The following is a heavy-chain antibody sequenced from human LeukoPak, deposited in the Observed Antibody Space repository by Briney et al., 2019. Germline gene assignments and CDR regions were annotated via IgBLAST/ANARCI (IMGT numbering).Heavy chain of an antibody. Sequence: GGTLRLSCAASGFTFSSYGMSWVRQAPGKGLEWVSAISGSGGSTYYADSVKGRFTISRDNSKNTLYLQMNSLRAEDTAVYYCAKDPLLNIAVAEYYFDYWGQGTLVTVSS. J-gene: IGHJ4*02. CDR3: AKDPLLNIAVAEYYFDY. CDR1: GFTFSSYG. CDR2: ISGSGGST. D-gene: IGHD6-19*01. V-gene: IGHV3-23*01.